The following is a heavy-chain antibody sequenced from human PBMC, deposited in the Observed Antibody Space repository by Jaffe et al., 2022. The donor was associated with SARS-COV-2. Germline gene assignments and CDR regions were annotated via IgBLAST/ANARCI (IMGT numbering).Heavy chain of an antibody. V-gene: IGHV4-59*01. Sequence: QVQLQESGPGLVKPSETLSLTCTVSGGSIGSYHWSWIRQPPGKGLEWIGYIYNSGGSTDYNPSLKSRVTMSVDTSKNRFSLRLTSVTAADTAVYYCARGPPYRDYGTYYFDYWGQGTLVTVSS. D-gene: IGHD4-17*01. J-gene: IGHJ4*02. CDR1: GGSIGSYH. CDR3: ARGPPYRDYGTYYFDY. CDR2: IYNSGGST.